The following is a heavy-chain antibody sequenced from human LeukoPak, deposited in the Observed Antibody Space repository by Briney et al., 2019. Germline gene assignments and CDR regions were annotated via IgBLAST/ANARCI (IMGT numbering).Heavy chain of an antibody. Sequence: GGSLRLSCAASGFTVSSNYMSWVRQAPGKGLEWVSVIYSGGSTYYADSVKGRFTISRDNSKNTLYLQMNSLRAEDTAVYYCARARFGGGLLWFGEGSDRWYYLDYWGQGTLVTVSS. D-gene: IGHD3-10*01. CDR3: ARARFGGGLLWFGEGSDRWYYLDY. CDR1: GFTVSSNY. J-gene: IGHJ4*02. CDR2: IYSGGST. V-gene: IGHV3-53*01.